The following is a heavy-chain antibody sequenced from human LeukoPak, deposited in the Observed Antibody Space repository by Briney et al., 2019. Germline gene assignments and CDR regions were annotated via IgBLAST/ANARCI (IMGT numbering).Heavy chain of an antibody. CDR3: ASRHSKQQPYYYYMDI. D-gene: IGHD6-13*01. V-gene: IGHV4-61*02. Sequence: SETLSLTCTVSGDSISSGSYYWSWIRQPAGKGLEWIGRIYSNGDTKFNPSLKSRVTISLDTSKNQFAVKFSSATAADTAVYYCASRHSKQQPYYYYMDIWGKGTTVTVSS. CDR2: IYSNGDT. CDR1: GDSISSGSYY. J-gene: IGHJ6*03.